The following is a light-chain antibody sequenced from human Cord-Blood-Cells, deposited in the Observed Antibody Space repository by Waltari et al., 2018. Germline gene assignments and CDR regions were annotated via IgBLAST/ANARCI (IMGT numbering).Light chain of an antibody. CDR3: QQSYSTPRT. CDR1: QSISSY. J-gene: IGKJ1*01. CDR2: AAS. V-gene: IGKV1-39*01. Sequence: DIQMTQSPSSLSASVGDRVTITCRASQSISSYLNWYQQKPGKAPKLLIYAASSLQSGVPSRFSGSRSCTDFTLTISSLQPEDFATYYCQQSYSTPRTFGQGTKVEIK.